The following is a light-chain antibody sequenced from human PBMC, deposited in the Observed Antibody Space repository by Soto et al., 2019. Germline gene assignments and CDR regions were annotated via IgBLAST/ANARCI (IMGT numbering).Light chain of an antibody. CDR2: AAS. CDR1: QSISSY. Sequence: DIQMTQSPSSLSASVGDRVTITCRSSQSISSYLNWYQQKPGKAPKLLIYAASSLQSGVPSRFRGSGSGTDFTLTISSPQPEDFATYYCQQSSSTPLTFGGGTKLEIK. CDR3: QQSSSTPLT. V-gene: IGKV1-39*01. J-gene: IGKJ4*01.